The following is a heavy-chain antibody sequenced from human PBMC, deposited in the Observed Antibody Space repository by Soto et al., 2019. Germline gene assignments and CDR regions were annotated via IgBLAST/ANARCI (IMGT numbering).Heavy chain of an antibody. CDR3: AKVLGGGSHWVSRYYGMDV. CDR2: MSGSGGYT. V-gene: IGHV3-23*01. D-gene: IGHD1-26*01. Sequence: PWGSLRVSCAASGFTFTSYAMSWVRQAQGKGLEWVSAMSGSGGYTYYADSVKGRLTISSDSSKNTLYLQTNSLRVGDPAVYYYAKVLGGGSHWVSRYYGMDVWLQGTTVTVSS. J-gene: IGHJ6*01. CDR1: GFTFTSYA.